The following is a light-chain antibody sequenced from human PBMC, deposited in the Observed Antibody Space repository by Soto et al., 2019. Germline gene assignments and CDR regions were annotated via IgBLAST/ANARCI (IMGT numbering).Light chain of an antibody. CDR3: CSYAGSSTYV. Sequence: QSVLTQPASVSGSPGQSLTISCTGTSSDVGSYNLVSWYQQHPGKAPKLMIYEGSKRPSGVSNRFSGSKSGNTASLTISGLQAEDEADYYCCSYAGSSTYVFGTGTKVTV. CDR2: EGS. J-gene: IGLJ1*01. CDR1: SSDVGSYNL. V-gene: IGLV2-23*01.